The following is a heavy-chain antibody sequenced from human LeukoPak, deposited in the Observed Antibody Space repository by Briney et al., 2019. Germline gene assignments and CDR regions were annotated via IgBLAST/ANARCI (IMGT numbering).Heavy chain of an antibody. CDR3: ARDGLLGYFDY. J-gene: IGHJ4*02. V-gene: IGHV3-30-3*01. Sequence: GGSLRLSCAASGFTFSSYAMHWVRQAPGKGLEWVAVISYDGSNKYYADSVKGRFTISRDNSKNTLYLQMNSLSAEDTAVYYCARDGLLGYFDYWGQGTLVTVSS. CDR2: ISYDGSNK. D-gene: IGHD7-27*01. CDR1: GFTFSSYA.